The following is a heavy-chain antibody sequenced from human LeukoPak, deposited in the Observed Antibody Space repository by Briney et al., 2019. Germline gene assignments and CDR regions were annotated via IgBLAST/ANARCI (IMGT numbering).Heavy chain of an antibody. Sequence: PGGSLRLSCAASGFTFSSYSMTWVRQAPGKGLEWVSYISRSGSTIYYADSVKGRFSISRDNAKNSLYLQMNSLRAEDTAVYYCARDLGYGAYPYYFDYWGQGTLVTVSS. D-gene: IGHD4-17*01. CDR1: GFTFSSYS. V-gene: IGHV3-48*04. CDR3: ARDLGYGAYPYYFDY. J-gene: IGHJ4*02. CDR2: ISRSGSTI.